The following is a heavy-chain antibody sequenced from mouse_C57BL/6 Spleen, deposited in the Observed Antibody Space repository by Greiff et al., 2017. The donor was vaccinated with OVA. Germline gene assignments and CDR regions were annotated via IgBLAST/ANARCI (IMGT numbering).Heavy chain of an antibody. Sequence: EVQLQQSGPELVKPGASVKISCKASGYTFTDYYMNWVKQSHGQSLEWIGDINPNNGGTSYNQKFKGKATLTVDKSSSTAYMELRSLTSEDSAVYYCARVGANYYGSSYPYAMDYWGQGTSVTVSS. J-gene: IGHJ4*01. D-gene: IGHD1-1*01. CDR3: ARVGANYYGSSYPYAMDY. V-gene: IGHV1-26*01. CDR2: INPNNGGT. CDR1: GYTFTDYY.